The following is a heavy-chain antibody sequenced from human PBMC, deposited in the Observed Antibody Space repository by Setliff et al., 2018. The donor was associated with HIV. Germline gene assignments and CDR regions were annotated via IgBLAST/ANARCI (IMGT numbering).Heavy chain of an antibody. D-gene: IGHD3-9*01. CDR1: GDSISSHS. Sequence: SETLSLTCTVSGDSISSHSWSWIRQPPGKGLEWIGTLYRSGSPIYNSSLKSRVTISGDPSKNQFSLKLNSVTAADTAVYFCAGYVMRSFDWFFTVKMQGYYFGHWGQGTLVTVSS. CDR3: AGYVMRSFDWFFTVKMQGYYFGH. V-gene: IGHV4-59*11. CDR2: LYRSGSP. J-gene: IGHJ4*02.